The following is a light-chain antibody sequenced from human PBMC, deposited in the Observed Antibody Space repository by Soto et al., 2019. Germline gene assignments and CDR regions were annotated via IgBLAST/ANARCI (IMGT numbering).Light chain of an antibody. Sequence: QSALTQPASVSGFPGQSITISCTGTSSDVGGYNYVSWYQQHPGKAPKLMIYDVSNRPSGVSNRFSGSKSGNTASLTISGLQAEDEADYYCSSYTSSSTLPFGTGTKVTVL. CDR1: SSDVGGYNY. V-gene: IGLV2-14*01. CDR2: DVS. J-gene: IGLJ1*01. CDR3: SSYTSSSTLP.